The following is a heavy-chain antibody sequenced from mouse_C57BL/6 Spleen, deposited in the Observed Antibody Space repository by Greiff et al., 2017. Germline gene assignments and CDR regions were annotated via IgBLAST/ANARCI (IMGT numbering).Heavy chain of an antibody. D-gene: IGHD2-13*01. CDR2: IDPSDSYT. CDR3: ARRGDHYAMDY. CDR1: GYTFTSYW. V-gene: IGHV1-50*01. Sequence: QVQLQQPGAELVKPGASVKLSCKASGYTFTSYWMQWVKQRPGQGLEWIGEIDPSDSYTNYNQKFKGKATLTVDTSSSTAYMQLSSLTSEDSAVYYCARRGDHYAMDYWGQGTSVTVSS. J-gene: IGHJ4*01.